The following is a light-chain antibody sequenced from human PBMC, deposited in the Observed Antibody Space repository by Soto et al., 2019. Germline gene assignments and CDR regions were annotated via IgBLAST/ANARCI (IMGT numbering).Light chain of an antibody. CDR3: QQYYDRAPWT. CDR2: DAS. J-gene: IGKJ1*01. Sequence: EIVLTQSPATLSLSPGERATLSCRASQSVSSYLAWNQQKPGQVPRLLIYDASNRATGIPARFSGSGSGTDFTLTISSLEPEDFAVYYCQQYYDRAPWTFGQGTKVDI. V-gene: IGKV3-11*01. CDR1: QSVSSY.